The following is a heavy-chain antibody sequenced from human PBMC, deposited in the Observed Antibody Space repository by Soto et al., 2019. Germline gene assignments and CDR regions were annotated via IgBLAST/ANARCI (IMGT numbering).Heavy chain of an antibody. D-gene: IGHD2-15*01. CDR1: GFTLSGFD. V-gene: IGHV3-73*01. J-gene: IGHJ4*02. Sequence: EVQLVESGGGLVQPGGSLKLSCAASGFTLSGFDLHWVRQASGEGLEWIGRIKTKVESYATEYDASVKGRFSISRDDSKNTAYLEMNSLETEDTAIYYCTRRHCSGGGCYSDFDFWGQGSLVTVSS. CDR2: IKTKVESYAT. CDR3: TRRHCSGGGCYSDFDF.